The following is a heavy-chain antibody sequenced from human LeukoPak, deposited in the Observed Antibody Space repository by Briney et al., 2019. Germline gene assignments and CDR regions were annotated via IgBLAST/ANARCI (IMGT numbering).Heavy chain of an antibody. V-gene: IGHV3-74*01. Sequence: GGSLRLSCAASGFTFSNYWMHWFRQAPGKGLVWVSRINSDESSTVYADSVKGRFTISRDNAKNTLHLQMNSLRAEDTAVYYCARGDSRGYYYTSGFDPWGQGTLLTVSS. CDR3: ARGDSRGYYYTSGFDP. CDR2: INSDESST. D-gene: IGHD3-22*01. CDR1: GFTFSNYW. J-gene: IGHJ5*02.